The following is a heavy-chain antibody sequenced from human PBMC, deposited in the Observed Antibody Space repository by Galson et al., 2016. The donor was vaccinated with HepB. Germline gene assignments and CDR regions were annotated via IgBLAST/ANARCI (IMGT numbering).Heavy chain of an antibody. J-gene: IGHJ6*02. CDR1: GYTFINYY. Sequence: SVKVSCKASGYTFINYYMHWVRQAPGQGLEWMGIGNPRTGSTGYAQKFQDRVTVTRDTSTSTVYMELSSLRSEDTAVYYCARDRGSNSVKGYGMDVWGQGTTVTVSS. V-gene: IGHV1-46*01. CDR2: GNPRTGST. D-gene: IGHD3-10*01. CDR3: ARDRGSNSVKGYGMDV.